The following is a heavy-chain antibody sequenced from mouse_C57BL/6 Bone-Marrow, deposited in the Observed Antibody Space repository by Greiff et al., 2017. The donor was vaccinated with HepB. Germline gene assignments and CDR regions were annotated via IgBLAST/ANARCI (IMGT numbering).Heavy chain of an antibody. J-gene: IGHJ3*01. CDR1: GYTFTNYD. D-gene: IGHD3-2*02. Sequence: QVQLQQSGPELVKPGTSVKLSCKASGYTFTNYDINWMKQRPGQGLEWIGWIYPRDGTSKYNGKFKGKATLTVDTSSITTYMEFHSLTSEDSAVYFCARGGTAQALFAYWGQGTLVTGSA. V-gene: IGHV1-85*01. CDR3: ARGGTAQALFAY. CDR2: IYPRDGTS.